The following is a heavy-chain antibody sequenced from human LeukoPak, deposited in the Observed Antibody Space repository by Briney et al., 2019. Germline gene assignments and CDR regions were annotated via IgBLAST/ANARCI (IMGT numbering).Heavy chain of an antibody. J-gene: IGHJ5*02. V-gene: IGHV4-61*02. CDR2: IYTSGST. CDR1: GGSISSGSYY. Sequence: SETLSLTCTVSGGSISSGSYYWSWIRQPAGKGLEWIGRIYTSGSTNYNPSLKSRVTISVDTSKNQFSLKLSYVTAADTAVYYCARDRDGDYQSDGFDPWGQGTLVTVSS. D-gene: IGHD4-17*01. CDR3: ARDRDGDYQSDGFDP.